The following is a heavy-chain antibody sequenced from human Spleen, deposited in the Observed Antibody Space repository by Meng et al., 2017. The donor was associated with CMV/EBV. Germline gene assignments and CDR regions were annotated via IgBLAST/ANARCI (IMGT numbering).Heavy chain of an antibody. CDR3: AGGKAAAGTR. V-gene: IGHV3-7*01. D-gene: IGHD6-13*01. J-gene: IGHJ4*02. Sequence: GESLKISCAASGFPFVSYWMTWVRQAPGKGLEWVANIKEDGSEKEYVDSVRGRFTISRDNAKKSLYLQMNNLRAEDTAVYYCAGGKAAAGTRWGQGTLVTVSS. CDR1: GFPFVSYW. CDR2: IKEDGSEK.